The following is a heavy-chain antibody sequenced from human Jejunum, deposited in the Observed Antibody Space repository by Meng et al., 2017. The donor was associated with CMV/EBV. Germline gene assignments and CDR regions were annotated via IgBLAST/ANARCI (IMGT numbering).Heavy chain of an antibody. CDR2: IGVAGDT. J-gene: IGHJ6*02. CDR3: SRVHPYYFGMDV. CDR1: GITFSSYD. V-gene: IGHV3-13*01. Sequence: AASGITFSSYDMHWVRQATGKGLEWVSNIGVAGDTYYVGSVKGRFTISRETAKNSLYLQMNSLRAGDTAVYYCSRVHPYYFGMDVWGQGTTVTVSS.